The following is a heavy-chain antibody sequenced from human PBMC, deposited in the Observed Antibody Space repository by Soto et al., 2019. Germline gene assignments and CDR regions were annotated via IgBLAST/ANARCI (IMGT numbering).Heavy chain of an antibody. CDR1: GGSISSYY. CDR2: IYYSGST. V-gene: IGHV4-59*01. CDR3: ARTIWGYFDWDPPYMDV. D-gene: IGHD3-9*01. Sequence: QVQLQESGPGLVKPSETLSLTCTVSGGSISSYYWSWIRQPPGKGLEWIGYIYYSGSTNYNPSLKSRVTISVDTSKNQFALKLSSVTAADTAVYYCARTIWGYFDWDPPYMDVWGKGTTVTVSS. J-gene: IGHJ6*03.